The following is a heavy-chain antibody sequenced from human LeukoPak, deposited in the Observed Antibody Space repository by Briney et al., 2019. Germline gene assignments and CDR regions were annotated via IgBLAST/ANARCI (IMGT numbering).Heavy chain of an antibody. Sequence: PSETLSPTCTVSGGSISSYYWSWIRQPPGKGLEWIGYIYYSGGTNYNPSLKSRVTISVDTSKNQFSLKLSSVTAADTAVYYCARRGAAGLFDYWGQGTLVTVSS. CDR1: GGSISSYY. CDR3: ARRGAAGLFDY. D-gene: IGHD6-13*01. CDR2: IYYSGGT. V-gene: IGHV4-59*01. J-gene: IGHJ4*02.